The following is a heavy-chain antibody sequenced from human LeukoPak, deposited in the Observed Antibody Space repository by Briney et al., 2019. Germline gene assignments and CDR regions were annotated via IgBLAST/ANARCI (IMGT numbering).Heavy chain of an antibody. CDR1: GFTFSTYN. J-gene: IGHJ4*02. CDR2: ISISSTYI. CDR3: VRQYSSSCPGGY. V-gene: IGHV3-21*01. D-gene: IGHD6-13*01. Sequence: GGSLRLSCAASGFTFSTYNMNWVRQAPGKGLEWASSISISSTYIYYADSVKGRFTSSRDNAENSLYLQMNSLRVEETAVYYCVRQYSSSCPGGYWGQGTLVTVSS.